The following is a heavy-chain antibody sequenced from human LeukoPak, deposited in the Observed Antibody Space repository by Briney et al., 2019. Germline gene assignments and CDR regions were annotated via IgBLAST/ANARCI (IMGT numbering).Heavy chain of an antibody. CDR1: GGSISSGGYY. CDR3: ARGVLPAPNWFDP. Sequence: SETLSLTCTVSGGSISSGGYYWSWIRQHPGKGLEWIGYIYYSGSTYYNPSHKSRVTISVDTSKNQFSLKLSSVTAADTAVYYCARGVLPAPNWFDPWGQGTLVTVSS. D-gene: IGHD2-2*01. V-gene: IGHV4-31*03. J-gene: IGHJ5*02. CDR2: IYYSGST.